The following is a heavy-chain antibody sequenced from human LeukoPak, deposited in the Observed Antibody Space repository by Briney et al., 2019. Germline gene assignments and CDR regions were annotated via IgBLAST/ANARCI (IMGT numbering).Heavy chain of an antibody. CDR2: ISDSGSPI. Sequence: GGSLRLSCEASGFTFSSYEMNWVRQAPGKGLEWVSYISDSGSPIYYADSVKGRFTISRDNAKNSLYLQMNSLRAEDTAVYYCARKPFYGSGIGHWGQGTLVTVSS. CDR1: GFTFSSYE. D-gene: IGHD3-10*01. V-gene: IGHV3-48*03. CDR3: ARKPFYGSGIGH. J-gene: IGHJ4*02.